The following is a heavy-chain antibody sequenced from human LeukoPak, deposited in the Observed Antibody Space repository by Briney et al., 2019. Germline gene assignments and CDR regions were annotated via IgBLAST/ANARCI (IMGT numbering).Heavy chain of an antibody. D-gene: IGHD1-26*01. J-gene: IGHJ4*02. CDR1: GGSINTFY. V-gene: IGHV4-59*01. Sequence: NPSETLSLTCTVSGGSINTFYWSWIRQPPGKGLEWIGNIYYSGYTNYSPSLQSRVTMSVDTSKNQFSLNLNSVTAGDTAVYYCARVVGATTFDCWGQGTLVTVSS. CDR2: IYYSGYT. CDR3: ARVVGATTFDC.